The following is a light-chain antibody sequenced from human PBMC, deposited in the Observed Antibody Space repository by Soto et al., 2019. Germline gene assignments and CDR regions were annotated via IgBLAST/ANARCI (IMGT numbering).Light chain of an antibody. V-gene: IGKV3-20*01. Sequence: EVVMTQSPATLSVSPGDTATLSCRASQSVSSSLAWYQQKPGQPPRLLIYGASSRATGIPDRFTGSGSGTDFTLTINRLEPEDFAVYYCQQYGGMWTFGQGTKVDIK. CDR3: QQYGGMWT. J-gene: IGKJ1*01. CDR1: QSVSSS. CDR2: GAS.